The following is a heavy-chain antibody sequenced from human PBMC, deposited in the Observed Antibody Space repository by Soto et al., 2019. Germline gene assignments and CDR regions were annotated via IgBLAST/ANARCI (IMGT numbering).Heavy chain of an antibody. V-gene: IGHV3-23*01. J-gene: IGHJ3*02. CDR3: ARRARTATTDWGAFDI. Sequence: GGSLRLSCAASGFTFSNYVMNWVRQAPGKGLEWVSTISYSADKTFYADSVKGRFTISRDNSRDTLFLQMNSLRADDAAVYYCARRARTATTDWGAFDIWGQGTMVT. D-gene: IGHD1-7*01. CDR2: ISYSADKT. CDR1: GFTFSNYV.